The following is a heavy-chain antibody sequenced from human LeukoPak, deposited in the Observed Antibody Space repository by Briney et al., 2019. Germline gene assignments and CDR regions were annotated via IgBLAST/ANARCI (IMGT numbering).Heavy chain of an antibody. V-gene: IGHV5-51*01. J-gene: IGHJ4*02. CDR1: GSIFTTYW. D-gene: IGHD3-22*01. CDR2: IYPGDSDT. CDR3: ARSNYYDSYTNY. Sequence: KPGASLKISCKGSGSIFTTYWIAWVRQLPGKGLEWMGIIYPGDSDTRYSPSFQGQVTISADKSISTAYLQWSSLKASDTAMYYCARSNYYDSYTNYWGQGTLVTVSS.